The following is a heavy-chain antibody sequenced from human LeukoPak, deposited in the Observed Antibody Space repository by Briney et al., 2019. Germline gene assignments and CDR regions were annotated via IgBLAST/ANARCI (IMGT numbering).Heavy chain of an antibody. CDR1: GFSFNSQW. V-gene: IGHV3-7*03. CDR2: IEGDGSER. Sequence: GGPLRLSCAASGFSFNSQWMSWVRQAPGKVLEWVANIEGDGSERNYLDSVKGRFTIFRNNGKKSLHLEMNGLRGDDTAVYFCAGGSGWLTEWWGEGTVVTVSS. D-gene: IGHD6-19*01. J-gene: IGHJ4*02. CDR3: AGGSGWLTEW.